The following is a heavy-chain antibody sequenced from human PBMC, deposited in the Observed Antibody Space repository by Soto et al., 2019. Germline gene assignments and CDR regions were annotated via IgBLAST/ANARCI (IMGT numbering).Heavy chain of an antibody. Sequence: LRLSCAASGFTFSSYAMSWVRQAPGKGLEWVSAISGSGGSTYYADSVKGRFTISRDNSKNTLHLQMNSLRAEDTAVYYCAKDQPSSGWYYYYGMDVWGQGTTVTVSS. D-gene: IGHD6-19*01. CDR1: GFTFSSYA. CDR2: ISGSGGST. CDR3: AKDQPSSGWYYYYGMDV. J-gene: IGHJ6*02. V-gene: IGHV3-23*01.